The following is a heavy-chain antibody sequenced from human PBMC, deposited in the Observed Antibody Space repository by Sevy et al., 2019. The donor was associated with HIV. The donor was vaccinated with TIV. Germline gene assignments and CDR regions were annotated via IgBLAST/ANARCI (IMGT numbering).Heavy chain of an antibody. Sequence: GGSLRLSCAASGFTFSTYGMHWVRQAPGKGLEWVAVIWFDGSNTYYADSVKGRFTISRDIAKNTLHLQMNSLRAEDTAVYYCARDLEFYDYGDYGPAFMPEYWGKGTLVTVSS. CDR2: IWFDGSNT. CDR3: ARDLEFYDYGDYGPAFMPEY. D-gene: IGHD4-17*01. CDR1: GFTFSTYG. V-gene: IGHV3-33*01. J-gene: IGHJ4*02.